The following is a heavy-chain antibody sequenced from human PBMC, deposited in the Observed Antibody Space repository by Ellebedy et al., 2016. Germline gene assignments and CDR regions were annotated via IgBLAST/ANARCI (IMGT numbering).Heavy chain of an antibody. V-gene: IGHV4-39*07. CDR2: IYYSGTT. J-gene: IGHJ3*02. CDR3: ASGQWLGWSSGAFDI. D-gene: IGHD6-19*01. Sequence: SETLSLTXTVSGGSISSSSYYWGWIRQPPGKGLEWIGSIYYSGTTYYNSSLKSRVTISVDTSKNQFSLKLSSVTAADTAVYYCASGQWLGWSSGAFDIWGQGTMVTVSS. CDR1: GGSISSSSYY.